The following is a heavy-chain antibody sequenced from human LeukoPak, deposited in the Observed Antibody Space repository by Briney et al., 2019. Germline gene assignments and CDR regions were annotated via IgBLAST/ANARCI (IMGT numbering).Heavy chain of an antibody. J-gene: IGHJ4*02. V-gene: IGHV1-8*03. CDR3: ARVAGSIDY. CDR1: GYTFTTYD. CDR2: MNPNSGYT. Sequence: GASVKVSCKASGYTFTTYDINWVRQATGQGLEWMGWMNPNSGYTGYAQKFQGRVTITRDTSKSTAYMELSSLRSEDTAVYYCARVAGSIDYWGQGTLVTVSS. D-gene: IGHD6-19*01.